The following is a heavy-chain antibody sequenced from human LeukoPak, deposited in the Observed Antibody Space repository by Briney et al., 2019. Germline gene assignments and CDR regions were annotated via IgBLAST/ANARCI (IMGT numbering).Heavy chain of an antibody. CDR2: VHLSGRT. J-gene: IGHJ4*02. Sequence: SETLSLTCGVSGGSISTTNWWTWVRQPPGEGLEWIGEVHLSGRTHYNPSLESRVTMSVDMSENHISLRLTSVTAVDTAVYYCAREGGPYRPLDYSGQGTLVTVSS. CDR3: AREGGPYRPLDY. V-gene: IGHV4-4*02. CDR1: GGSISTTNW.